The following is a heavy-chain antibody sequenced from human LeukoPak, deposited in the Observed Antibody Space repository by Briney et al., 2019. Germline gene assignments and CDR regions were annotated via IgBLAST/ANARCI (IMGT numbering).Heavy chain of an antibody. V-gene: IGHV3-21*01. CDR3: ARLATYYYGSGSYHPFDY. CDR2: ISSSSSYI. J-gene: IGHJ4*02. CDR1: GFTFSSYS. D-gene: IGHD3-10*01. Sequence: GGSLRLSCAASGFTFSSYSMNWVRQAPGKGLEWVSSISSSSSYIYYADSVKGRFTISGDNAKNSLYLQMNSLRAEDTAVYYCARLATYYYGSGSYHPFDYWGQGTLVTVSS.